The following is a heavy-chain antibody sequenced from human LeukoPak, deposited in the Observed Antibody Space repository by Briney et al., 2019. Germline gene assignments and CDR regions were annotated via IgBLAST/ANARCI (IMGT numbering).Heavy chain of an antibody. D-gene: IGHD1-1*01. CDR3: AREHNTAWHHDF. Sequence: SETLSPTCTVSGVSISGYYWSWIRQHAGKGLEWLGRIYISGSTNYNPSLKSRVTLSVDSSKNQFSLKVNSVTAADTAVYYCAREHNTAWHHDFWGQGILVTVSS. CDR2: IYISGST. CDR1: GVSISGYY. V-gene: IGHV4-4*07. J-gene: IGHJ4*02.